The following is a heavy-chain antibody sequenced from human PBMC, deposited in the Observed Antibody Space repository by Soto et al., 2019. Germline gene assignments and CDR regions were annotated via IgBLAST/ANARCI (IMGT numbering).Heavy chain of an antibody. J-gene: IGHJ6*02. CDR2: ISGGGGAK. Sequence: PSGSLTLSCTASGFTFNSYFMSWVRQAPGEGLEWISAISGGGGAKYYSDSVKGRFTISRDNSNNTLYLQMNSLRADDTAVYYCAKSLTASNFRLDVWGHGTRVTVSS. V-gene: IGHV3-23*01. D-gene: IGHD7-27*01. CDR1: GFTFNSYF. CDR3: AKSLTASNFRLDV.